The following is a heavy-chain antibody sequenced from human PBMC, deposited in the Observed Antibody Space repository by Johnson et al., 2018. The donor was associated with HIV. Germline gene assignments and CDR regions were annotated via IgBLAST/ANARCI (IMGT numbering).Heavy chain of an antibody. CDR2: IRHDGNNK. V-gene: IGHV3-30*02. CDR3: AKVGLGNRNGFDI. CDR1: GFTFSSYG. D-gene: IGHD1-14*01. J-gene: IGHJ3*02. Sequence: QVQLVESGGGVVQPGGSLRLSCAASGFTFSSYGMHWVRQAPGKGLEWVAFIRHDGNNKYYADSVKGRFTVSRDTSKNTLYLQMNSLRAEDTAIYYCAKVGLGNRNGFDIWGQGTMVTVSS.